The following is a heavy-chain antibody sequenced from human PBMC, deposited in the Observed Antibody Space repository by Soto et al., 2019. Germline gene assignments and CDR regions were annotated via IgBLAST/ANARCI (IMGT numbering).Heavy chain of an antibody. CDR3: TTDRIVFRWLFDY. D-gene: IGHD2-15*01. CDR1: GFTFSNAW. J-gene: IGHJ4*02. CDR2: IKSKTDGGTT. Sequence: GGSLRLSCAASGFTFSNAWMSWVRQAPGKGLEWVGRIKSKTDGGTTDYAAPVKGRFTISRDDSKNTLYLQMNSLKTEDTAVYYCTTDRIVFRWLFDYWGQGTLVTVSS. V-gene: IGHV3-15*01.